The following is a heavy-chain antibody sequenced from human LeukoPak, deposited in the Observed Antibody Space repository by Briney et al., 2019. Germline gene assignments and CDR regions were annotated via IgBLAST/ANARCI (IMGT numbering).Heavy chain of an antibody. CDR2: IYTRGST. CDR3: ARGRVKIQLWLRRGANWFDP. CDR1: GGSISSYD. V-gene: IGHV4-4*07. D-gene: IGHD5-18*01. J-gene: IGHJ5*02. Sequence: SETLSLTCTVSGGSISSYDWSWIRQPAGKGLEWIGRIYTRGSTNYNPSLKSRVSMSVDTSKNQFSLKLSSVTAADTAVYYCARGRVKIQLWLRRGANWFDPWGQGTLVTVSS.